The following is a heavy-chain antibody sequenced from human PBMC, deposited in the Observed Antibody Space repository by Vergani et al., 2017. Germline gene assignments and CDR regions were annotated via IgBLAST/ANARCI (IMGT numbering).Heavy chain of an antibody. Sequence: QVQLVQSGAEVKKPGSSVKVSCKASGGTFSSYAISWVRQAPGQGLEWMGGIIPIFGTANYAQKFQGRVTITADESTSTAYMELSSLRSEDTAVYYCARTDGGNSYYYCYYYMDVWGKGTTVTVSS. V-gene: IGHV1-69*01. D-gene: IGHD4-23*01. CDR3: ARTDGGNSYYYCYYYMDV. CDR2: IIPIFGTA. CDR1: GGTFSSYA. J-gene: IGHJ6*03.